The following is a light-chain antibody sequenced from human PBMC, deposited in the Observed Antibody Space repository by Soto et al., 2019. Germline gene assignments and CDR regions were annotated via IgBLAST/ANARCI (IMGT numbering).Light chain of an antibody. CDR2: DIS. CDR3: QQRNNWPRNT. Sequence: EIVLTQSPATVSLSPGERATLSCRASLIVSRHLAWYQQKPGQAPSLLIYDISNRDTGVPARFSGSGSGTDFTLTISSLEPEDSAVYYCQQRNNWPRNTFGQGTKLEIK. CDR1: LIVSRH. J-gene: IGKJ2*01. V-gene: IGKV3-11*01.